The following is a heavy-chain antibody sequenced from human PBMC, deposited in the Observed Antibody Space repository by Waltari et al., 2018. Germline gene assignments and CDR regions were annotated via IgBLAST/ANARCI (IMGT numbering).Heavy chain of an antibody. CDR3: ARARGGDSVGPFMDV. J-gene: IGHJ6*02. V-gene: IGHV4-34*01. D-gene: IGHD2-21*02. Sequence: QVQLQQWGAGLLKPSETLSLTCAVDGGSFSGYYWSWIRQPPGKGLEWIGEINHSGSTNYNPSLKSRVTISVDTSKNQFSLKLSSVTAADTAVYYCARARGGDSVGPFMDVWGQGTTVTVSS. CDR2: INHSGST. CDR1: GGSFSGYY.